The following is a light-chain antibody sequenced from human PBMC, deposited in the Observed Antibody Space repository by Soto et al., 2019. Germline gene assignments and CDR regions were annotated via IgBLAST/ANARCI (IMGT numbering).Light chain of an antibody. CDR3: SSYADSTLL. V-gene: IGLV2-8*01. CDR2: EVS. J-gene: IGLJ2*01. Sequence: QSALTQPPSASGSPGQSVSISCTGTSSDVGGYNYVSWYQQHPGKAPKLMIYEVSKRPSGVPDRFSGSKSGNTASLIVSGLQAEDEADYYCSSYADSTLLFGGGT. CDR1: SSDVGGYNY.